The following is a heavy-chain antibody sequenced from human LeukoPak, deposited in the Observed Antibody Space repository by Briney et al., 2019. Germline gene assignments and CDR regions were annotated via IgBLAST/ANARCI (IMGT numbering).Heavy chain of an antibody. V-gene: IGHV4-34*01. J-gene: IGHJ4*02. CDR1: NGSFSGYY. D-gene: IGHD4-17*01. CDR2: INHSGIT. CDR3: ARHSSDDYGDYDFDY. Sequence: SETLSLTCGVYNGSFSGYYWSWIRQTPGRGLEWIGEINHSGITNYNPSLKSRVTISVDTSKNQFSLKLRSVTAADTAVYYCARHSSDDYGDYDFDYWGQGTLVTVSS.